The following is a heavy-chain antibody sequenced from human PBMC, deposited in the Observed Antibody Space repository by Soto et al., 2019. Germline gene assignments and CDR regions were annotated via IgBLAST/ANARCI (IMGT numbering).Heavy chain of an antibody. CDR3: AKDLFSSGWYYHYYYYYGMDV. CDR2: ISYDGSNK. D-gene: IGHD6-19*01. Sequence: PGGSLRLSCAASGFTFSSYGMHWVRQAPGKGLEWVAVISYDGSNKYYADSVKGRFTISRDNSKNTLYLQVNSLRAEDTAVYYCAKDLFSSGWYYHYYYYYGMDVWGQGTTVTVSS. J-gene: IGHJ6*02. V-gene: IGHV3-30*18. CDR1: GFTFSSYG.